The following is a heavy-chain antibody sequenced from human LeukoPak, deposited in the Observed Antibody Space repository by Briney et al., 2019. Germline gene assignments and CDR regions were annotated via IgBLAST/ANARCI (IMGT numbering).Heavy chain of an antibody. V-gene: IGHV4-61*02. CDR2: IYTSGST. D-gene: IGHD6-19*01. CDR3: ARVRAVAGTGYYYMDV. Sequence: SETLSLTCTVSGASISSGDYYWTWIRQPAGKGLEWIGRIYTSGSTNYNPSLKSRVTISVDTSKNQFSLKLSSVTAADTAVYYCARVRAVAGTGYYYMDVWGKGTTVTVSS. J-gene: IGHJ6*03. CDR1: GASISSGDYY.